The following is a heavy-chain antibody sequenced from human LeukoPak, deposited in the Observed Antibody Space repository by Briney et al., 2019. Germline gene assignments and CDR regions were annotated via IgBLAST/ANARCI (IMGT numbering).Heavy chain of an antibody. D-gene: IGHD1/OR15-1a*01. J-gene: IGHJ4*02. CDR1: GFTFSNAW. V-gene: IGHV3-15*01. CDR2: IKSKSHGGTT. CDR3: ASPLWVRTIDY. Sequence: GGSLRLSCAASGFTFSNAWMSWVRQAPGKGLEWVGRIKSKSHGGTTDYAAPVKGRFIISRDDSKTTLYLQIHSLKTEDTAVYYCASPLWVRTIDYWGQGTLVTVSS.